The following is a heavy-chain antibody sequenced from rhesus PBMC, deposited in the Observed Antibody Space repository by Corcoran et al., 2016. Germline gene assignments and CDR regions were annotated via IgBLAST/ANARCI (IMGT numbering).Heavy chain of an antibody. J-gene: IGHJ4*01. D-gene: IGHD6-37*01. CDR1: GGSISSSNW. V-gene: IGHV4-65*02. CDR2: IGGSSGST. Sequence: QVQLQESGPGLVKPSETLSLTCAVSGGSISSSNWWRWIRQPPGKGLEWIGNIGGSSGSTYYNAALKSRVTISKDTSKNQFSLKLSSGTAADTAVYYCARRGGGWFLDFWGQGVLVTVSS. CDR3: ARRGGGWFLDF.